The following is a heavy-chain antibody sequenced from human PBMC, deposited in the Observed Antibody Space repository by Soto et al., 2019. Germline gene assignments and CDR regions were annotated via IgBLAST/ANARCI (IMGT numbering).Heavy chain of an antibody. V-gene: IGHV5-51*01. D-gene: IGHD3-16*01. CDR3: ARPGWGYYYYGMDV. CDR2: IYPGDSDT. J-gene: IGHJ6*02. CDR1: GYRFPDYW. Sequence: GESLKISCQGSGYRFPDYWIGWVRQMPGKGLEWVGIIYPGDSDTRYSPSFEGQVTISADKSITTAYLQWSNLKASDTAIYYCARPGWGYYYYGMDVWGQGTTVTVSS.